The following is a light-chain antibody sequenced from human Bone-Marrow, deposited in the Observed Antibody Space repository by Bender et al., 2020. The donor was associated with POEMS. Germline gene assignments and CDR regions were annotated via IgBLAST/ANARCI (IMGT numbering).Light chain of an antibody. J-gene: IGLJ3*02. CDR3: CSYGSSTTWV. CDR1: SSTIGISY. Sequence: QSVLTQPPSASGAPGQKVTISCSGSSSTIGISYVFWYQQLPGTAPKLLIYRNDQRPSGVSNRFSGSKSGNTASLTISGLQAEDEAQYYCCSYGSSTTWVFGGGTKLTVL. CDR2: RND. V-gene: IGLV1-47*01.